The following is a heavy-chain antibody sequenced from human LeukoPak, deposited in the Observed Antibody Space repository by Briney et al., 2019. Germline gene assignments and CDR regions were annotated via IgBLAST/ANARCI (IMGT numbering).Heavy chain of an antibody. D-gene: IGHD3-9*01. V-gene: IGHV4-34*01. CDR3: ARLGPYDILTGYPTWSYFDY. Sequence: SETLSLTCAVYGGSFSGYYWSWIRQPPGKGLEWLGEINHSGSTNYNPSLKSRVTISVDTSKNQFSLKLSSVTAADTAVYYCARLGPYDILTGYPTWSYFDYWGQGTLVTVSS. CDR1: GGSFSGYY. CDR2: INHSGST. J-gene: IGHJ4*02.